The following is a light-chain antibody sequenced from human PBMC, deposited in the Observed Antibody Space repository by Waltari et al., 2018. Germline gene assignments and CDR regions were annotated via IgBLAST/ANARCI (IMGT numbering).Light chain of an antibody. CDR3: QQSYSTPRT. J-gene: IGKJ1*01. V-gene: IGKV1-39*01. Sequence: DIQMTQSPSSLSASVGDRVTISCRASQYISNNLNWYQQKPGKAPELLIYGASSLQSGVPSRFSGTGSGTDFSLTISSLQPEDFATYSCQQSYSTPRTFGQGTKVEIK. CDR2: GAS. CDR1: QYISNN.